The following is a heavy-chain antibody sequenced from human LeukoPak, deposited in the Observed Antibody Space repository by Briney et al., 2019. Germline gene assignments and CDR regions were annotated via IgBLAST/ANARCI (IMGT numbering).Heavy chain of an antibody. D-gene: IGHD6-19*01. Sequence: SETLSLTCTVSGGSISSYYWSWIRQPPGKGLEWIGYIYYSGSTNYNPSLKSRVTISVDTSKNQFSLKLSSVTAADTAVYYCARDNGVSGWSSSSHDYWGQGTLVTVSS. CDR1: GGSISSYY. CDR2: IYYSGST. J-gene: IGHJ4*02. CDR3: ARDNGVSGWSSSSHDY. V-gene: IGHV4-59*01.